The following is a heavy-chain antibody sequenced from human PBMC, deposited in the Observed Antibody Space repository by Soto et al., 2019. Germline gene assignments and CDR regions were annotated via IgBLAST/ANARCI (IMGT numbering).Heavy chain of an antibody. D-gene: IGHD3-22*01. CDR2: IIPILGIA. J-gene: IGHJ3*02. CDR1: GGTFSNYP. CDR3: ARVKLYYYDSSGYDAFDI. V-gene: IGHV1-69*02. Sequence: QVQLVQSGAEVKKPGSSVKVSCKASGGTFSNYPISWMRQAPGQGLEWMGRIIPILGIANYAQKFQGRVTITADKSTSTAYMELSSLRSEDTAVYYCARVKLYYYDSSGYDAFDIWGQGTVVTVSS.